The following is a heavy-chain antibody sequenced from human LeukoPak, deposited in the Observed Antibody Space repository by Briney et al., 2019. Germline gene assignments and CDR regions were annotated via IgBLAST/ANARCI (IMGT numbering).Heavy chain of an antibody. V-gene: IGHV3-33*01. CDR1: GFTFSSYG. D-gene: IGHD3-9*01. Sequence: PGGSLRLSCAASGFTFSSYGMHWVRQAPGKGLGWVAVIWYDESNKYYADSVKGRFTISRDNSKNTLYLQMNSLRAEDTAVYYCARVLTLRYFDWLSLNYWGQGTLVTVSS. CDR2: IWYDESNK. J-gene: IGHJ4*02. CDR3: ARVLTLRYFDWLSLNY.